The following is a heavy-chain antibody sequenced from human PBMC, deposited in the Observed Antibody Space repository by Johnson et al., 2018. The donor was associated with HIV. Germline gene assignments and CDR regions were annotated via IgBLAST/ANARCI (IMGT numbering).Heavy chain of an antibody. J-gene: IGHJ3*02. CDR1: GFTFSNAW. D-gene: IGHD3-10*01. V-gene: IGHV3-15*02. CDR2: IKTTSAGGTI. CDR3: AKSTQASIVRESGPYGAFDI. Sequence: VQLVESGGALVKPGGSLRLSCVASGFTFSNAWMSWVRQAPGKGLEWVGRIKTTSAGGTIDYAAPVKGRFTISRDDSKNTLYLQMNSLRAEDTALYYCAKSTQASIVRESGPYGAFDIWGQGTMVTVSS.